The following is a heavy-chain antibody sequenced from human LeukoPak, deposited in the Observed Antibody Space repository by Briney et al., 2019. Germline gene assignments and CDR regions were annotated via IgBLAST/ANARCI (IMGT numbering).Heavy chain of an antibody. CDR1: GFTFSSYG. V-gene: IGHV3-30*02. Sequence: PGGSLRLSCAASGFTFSSYGMHWVRQAPGKGLEWVAFIRYDGSNKYYADSVKGRFTISRENAKNSLYLQMNSLRAGDTAVYYCARTVLLWFGEAYWYFDLWGRGTLVTVSS. CDR2: IRYDGSNK. CDR3: ARTVLLWFGEAYWYFDL. D-gene: IGHD3-10*01. J-gene: IGHJ2*01.